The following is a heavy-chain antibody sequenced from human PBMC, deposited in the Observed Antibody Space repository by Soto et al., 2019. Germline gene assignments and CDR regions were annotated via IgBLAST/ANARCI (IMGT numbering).Heavy chain of an antibody. D-gene: IGHD3-10*01. J-gene: IGHJ6*02. CDR1: GFTFSSYA. Sequence: EVQLSESGGGLVQPGGSLRLSCAASGFTFSSYAMYWVRQAPGKGLEWVSGISGGGGSTYYAESVKGRSTISRDNSKNTLYLHMNSLSAEDTAVYYCAKDYSGRGVVITLEDCCMDVWGQGTTVTVSS. CDR2: ISGGGGST. CDR3: AKDYSGRGVVITLEDCCMDV. V-gene: IGHV3-23*01.